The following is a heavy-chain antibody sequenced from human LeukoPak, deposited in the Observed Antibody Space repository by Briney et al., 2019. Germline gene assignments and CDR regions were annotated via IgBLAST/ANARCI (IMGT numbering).Heavy chain of an antibody. J-gene: IGHJ3*02. CDR3: AKYYDILTGRDAFDI. V-gene: IGHV3-23*01. CDR1: GFTFSSYA. D-gene: IGHD3-9*01. Sequence: HPGGSLRLSCAASGFTFSSYAMSWVRQAPGEGLEWVSAISGSGGSTYYADSVKGRFTISRDNSKNTLYLQMNSLRAEDTAVYYCAKYYDILTGRDAFDIWGQGTMVTVSS. CDR2: ISGSGGST.